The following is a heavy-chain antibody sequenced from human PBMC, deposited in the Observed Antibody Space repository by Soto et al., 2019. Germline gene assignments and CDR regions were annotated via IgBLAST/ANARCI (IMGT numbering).Heavy chain of an antibody. J-gene: IGHJ6*02. D-gene: IGHD6-13*01. Sequence: SETLSLTCTVSGGSISSSSYYWGWIRQPPGKGLEWIGSIYYSGSTYYNPSLKSRVTISVDTSKNQFSLKLSSVTAADTAVYYCARPLVAAGPLQERNYYGMDVWGQGTTVTVSS. CDR1: GGSISSSSYY. CDR2: IYYSGST. V-gene: IGHV4-39*01. CDR3: ARPLVAAGPLQERNYYGMDV.